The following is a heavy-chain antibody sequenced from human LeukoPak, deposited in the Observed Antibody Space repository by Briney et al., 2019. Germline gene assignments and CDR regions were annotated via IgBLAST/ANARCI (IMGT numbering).Heavy chain of an antibody. CDR2: ISAYNGNT. J-gene: IGHJ4*02. V-gene: IGHV1-18*01. D-gene: IGHD6-13*01. CDR1: GYTCTSYG. CDR3: ARVEEQLDNFDY. Sequence: ASVKVSCKASGYTCTSYGISWVRQAPGQGLEWMGWISAYNGNTNYAQKLQGRVTMTTDTSTSTAYMELRSLRSDDTAVYYCARVEEQLDNFDYWGQGTLVTVSS.